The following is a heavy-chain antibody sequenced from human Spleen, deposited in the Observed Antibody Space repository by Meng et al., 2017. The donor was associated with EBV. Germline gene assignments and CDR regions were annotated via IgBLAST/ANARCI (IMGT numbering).Heavy chain of an antibody. CDR1: DGSFSAFH. CDR3: AIGVTLVRGY. J-gene: IGHJ4*02. V-gene: IGHV4-34*01. D-gene: IGHD3-10*01. CDR2: INHSGST. Sequence: QVEIPLWRAGLLEPSEALSLRVAFSDGSFSAFHWNWFRQSPGKGLEWIGEINHSGSTNYNPSLKSRVTMSVDTSKNPFSLKLSSLTAADTAMYYCAIGVTLVRGYWGQGTLVTVSS.